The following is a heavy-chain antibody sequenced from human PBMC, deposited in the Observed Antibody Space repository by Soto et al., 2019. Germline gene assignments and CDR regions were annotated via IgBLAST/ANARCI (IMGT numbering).Heavy chain of an antibody. CDR1: GFTFSSYN. D-gene: IGHD3-22*01. Sequence: GSLRLSCAASGFTFSSYNMNWVRQAPGKGLEWVSSISSSSSYIYYADSVKGRFTISRDNAKNSLYLQMNSLRAEDTAVYYCARDLLLDYYDSSGPLSWFDPWGQGTLVTVSS. CDR2: ISSSSSYI. J-gene: IGHJ5*02. V-gene: IGHV3-21*01. CDR3: ARDLLLDYYDSSGPLSWFDP.